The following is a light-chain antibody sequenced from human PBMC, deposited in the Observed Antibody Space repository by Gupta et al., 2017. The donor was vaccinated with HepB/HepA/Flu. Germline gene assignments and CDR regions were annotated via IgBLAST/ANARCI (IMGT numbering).Light chain of an antibody. CDR2: RAS. Sequence: EIVMTQSPATLSVSPGERVTLSCRASQSVSSNLAWYQQKPGQAPRLLIFRASTMATGIPARFSGSGSGTEFTLTITSLQSEDFAVYYCQQYDNWPPLTFGGGTKVEMK. CDR1: QSVSSN. V-gene: IGKV3-15*01. CDR3: QQYDNWPPLT. J-gene: IGKJ4*01.